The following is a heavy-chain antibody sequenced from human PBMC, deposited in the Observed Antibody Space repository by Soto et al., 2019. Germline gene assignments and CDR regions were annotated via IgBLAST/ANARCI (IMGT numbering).Heavy chain of an antibody. J-gene: IGHJ6*03. D-gene: IGHD2-2*01. CDR2: ISGSTSYI. CDR1: GFSFSDYS. Sequence: GGSLRLSCAAPGFSFSDYSMNWVRQAPGKGLEWVSSISGSTSYIYYADSLKGRFTVSRDNAEKSLYLQMNSLRAEDTAVYYCARDGPYCSGTGCRDYYHYMDVWGKGTTVTVSS. CDR3: ARDGPYCSGTGCRDYYHYMDV. V-gene: IGHV3-21*01.